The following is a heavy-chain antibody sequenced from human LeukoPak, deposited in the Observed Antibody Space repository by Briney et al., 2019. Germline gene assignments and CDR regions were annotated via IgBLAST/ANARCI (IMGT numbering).Heavy chain of an antibody. CDR2: LYPENSYA. CDR1: EYGLTNCW. Sequence: GESLKISCKGSEYGLTNCWIGWVRQKPGKGLEWMGLLYPENSYARYSPSLQGQVIMSVDKSISTAYLQWSNLKASDTAMYYCARQNREDATGRKFDPWGQGTLVIVSS. J-gene: IGHJ5*02. CDR3: ARQNREDATGRKFDP. D-gene: IGHD1-14*01. V-gene: IGHV5-51*01.